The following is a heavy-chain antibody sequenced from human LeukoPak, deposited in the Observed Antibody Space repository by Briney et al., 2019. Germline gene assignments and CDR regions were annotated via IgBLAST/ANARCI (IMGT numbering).Heavy chain of an antibody. D-gene: IGHD4-17*01. CDR2: INPSGGST. V-gene: IGHV1-46*01. Sequence: ASVKVSCKASGYTFTSYGISWVRQAPGQGLEWMGIINPSGGSTSYAQKFQGRVTMTRDTSTSTVYMELSSLRSEDTAVYYCAREGLTTVKTEGFDYWGQGTLVTVSS. J-gene: IGHJ4*02. CDR1: GYTFTSYG. CDR3: AREGLTTVKTEGFDY.